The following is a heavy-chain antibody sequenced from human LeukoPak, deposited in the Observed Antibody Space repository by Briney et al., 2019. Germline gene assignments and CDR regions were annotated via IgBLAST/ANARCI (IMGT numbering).Heavy chain of an antibody. J-gene: IGHJ4*02. CDR3: ARDSPLTGTTY. D-gene: IGHD1-20*01. V-gene: IGHV3-66*01. CDR2: IYSGGST. CDR1: GFTFSSYS. Sequence: GGSLRLSCAASGFTFSSYSMNWVRQAPGKGLEWVSVIYSGGSTYYADSVKGRFTISRDNSKNTLYLQMNSLRAEDTAVYYCARDSPLTGTTYWGQGTLVTVSS.